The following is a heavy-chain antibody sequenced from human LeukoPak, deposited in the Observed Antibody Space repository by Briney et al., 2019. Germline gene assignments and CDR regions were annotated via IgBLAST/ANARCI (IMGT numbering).Heavy chain of an antibody. V-gene: IGHV1-69*13. J-gene: IGHJ6*02. D-gene: IGHD4-17*01. CDR1: GGTFSSYA. CDR3: ARGGLIYGDRNKYYYYGMDV. Sequence: SAKVSCKASGGTFSSYAISWVRQAPGQGLEWMGGIIPIFGTANYAQKFQGRVTITADESTSTAYMELSSLRSEDTAVYYCARGGLIYGDRNKYYYYGMDVWGQGTTVTVSS. CDR2: IIPIFGTA.